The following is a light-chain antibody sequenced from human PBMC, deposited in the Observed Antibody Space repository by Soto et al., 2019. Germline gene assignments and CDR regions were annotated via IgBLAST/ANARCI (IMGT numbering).Light chain of an antibody. CDR3: QQRSNWPLRT. CDR1: QSVSSSY. Sequence: SLSPGSLKMSPGDRATLSCRAIQSVSSSYVAWYRQKPGQAPRLLIYDASNRATGIPARFSGSGSGTDFTLTISSLEPEDLAADYGQQRSNWPLRTSGGGTK. V-gene: IGKV3D-20*02. J-gene: IGKJ4*01. CDR2: DAS.